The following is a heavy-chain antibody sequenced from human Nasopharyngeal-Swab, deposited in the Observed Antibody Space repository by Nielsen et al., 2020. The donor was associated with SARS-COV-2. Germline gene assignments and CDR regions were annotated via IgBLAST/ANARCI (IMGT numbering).Heavy chain of an antibody. J-gene: IGHJ4*02. D-gene: IGHD5-12*01. CDR1: GFTLSTYA. CDR2: ISYDGSIK. V-gene: IGHV3-30-3*01. Sequence: GRSLRLSCEASGFTLSTYAMHWVRQAPGKGLEWVAVISYDGSIKKSADSVEGRFTISRDNSKNTLYLQMNSLRVDDTAVYYCARGGSSGESSFDYWGQGTLVTVSA. CDR3: ARGGSSGESSFDY.